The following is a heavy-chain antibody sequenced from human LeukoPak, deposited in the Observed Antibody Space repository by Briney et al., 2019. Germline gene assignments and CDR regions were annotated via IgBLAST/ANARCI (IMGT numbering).Heavy chain of an antibody. J-gene: IGHJ4*02. D-gene: IGHD3-16*01. Sequence: PSETLSLTCTVSGASVSSGSYYWSWIRQPPGKGLEWIGYIYYSVSGSTNYNPSLKSRVTISGDTSKNHFSLKLNSVTAADTAVYYCARGLYGTSRAGFDYWGQGTLVTVSS. CDR2: IYYSVSGST. V-gene: IGHV4-61*03. CDR1: GASVSSGSYY. CDR3: ARGLYGTSRAGFDY.